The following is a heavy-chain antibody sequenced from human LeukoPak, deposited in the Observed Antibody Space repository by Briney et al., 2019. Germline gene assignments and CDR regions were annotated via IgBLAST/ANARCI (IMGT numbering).Heavy chain of an antibody. Sequence: GGSLRLPCAASGFTFSSYAMSWVRQAPGKGLEWVSAISGSGGNTYYADSVKGRFTISRDNSKNTLYLQMNSLRAEDTAVYYCAKTKSPTWAFDIWGQGTMVTVSS. CDR1: GFTFSSYA. J-gene: IGHJ3*02. CDR3: AKTKSPTWAFDI. V-gene: IGHV3-23*01. CDR2: ISGSGGNT.